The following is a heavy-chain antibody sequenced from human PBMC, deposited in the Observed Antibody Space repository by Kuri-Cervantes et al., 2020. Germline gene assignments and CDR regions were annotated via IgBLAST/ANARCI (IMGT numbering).Heavy chain of an antibody. Sequence: GESLKISCAASGFTFSSYSMNWVRQAPGKGLEWVSSISSSSSYIYYADSVKGRFTISRDNAKNSLYLQMNSLRAEDTAEYYCARAHYYDSSGYLFQHWGQGTLVTVSS. CDR1: GFTFSSYS. J-gene: IGHJ1*01. D-gene: IGHD3-22*01. V-gene: IGHV3-21*01. CDR3: ARAHYYDSSGYLFQH. CDR2: ISSSSSYI.